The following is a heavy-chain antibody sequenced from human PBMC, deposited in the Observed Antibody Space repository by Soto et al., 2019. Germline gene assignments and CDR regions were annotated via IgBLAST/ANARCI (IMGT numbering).Heavy chain of an antibody. CDR1: GGSISSGGYY. Sequence: QVQLQESGPGLVKPSQTLSLTCTVSGGSISSGGYYWNWIRQHPGKGLEWIGYIYYSGSTYYNPSLKSRVNISIDTSKDQFSLKLSSVTAAATAGYTWARSVFPWGQATRVTVSS. CDR2: IYYSGST. V-gene: IGHV4-31*03. CDR3: ARSVFP. J-gene: IGHJ5*02.